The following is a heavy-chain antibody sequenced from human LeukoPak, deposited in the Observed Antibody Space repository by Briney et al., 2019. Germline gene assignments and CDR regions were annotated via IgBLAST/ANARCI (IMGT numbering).Heavy chain of an antibody. V-gene: IGHV3-30*03. Sequence: GGSLRLSCAASGFTFSSYWMHWVRQAPGKGLEWVAVISYDGSNRYFADSVKGRFTISRDNSKNTLYLQMNSLRAEDTAVYYCARGNYYAMDVWGQGTTVTVSS. CDR1: GFTFSSYW. CDR2: ISYDGSNR. CDR3: ARGNYYAMDV. J-gene: IGHJ6*02.